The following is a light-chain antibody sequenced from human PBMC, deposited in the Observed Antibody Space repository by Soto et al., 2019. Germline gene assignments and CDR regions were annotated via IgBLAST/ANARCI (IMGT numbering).Light chain of an antibody. V-gene: IGKV3-20*01. CDR1: QSVSSY. Sequence: EIVLTQSPGTLSLSSGEGATLSCRASQSVSSYLAWYQQKPGQAPRLLIYDASNRATGIPARFSGSGSGTDFTLTISRLEPEDFAVYYCQQYGSLPITFGQGTRLEIK. CDR2: DAS. J-gene: IGKJ5*01. CDR3: QQYGSLPIT.